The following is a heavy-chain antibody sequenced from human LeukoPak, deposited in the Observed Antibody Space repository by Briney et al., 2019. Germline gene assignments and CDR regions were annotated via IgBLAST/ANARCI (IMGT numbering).Heavy chain of an antibody. CDR1: GFTFSSYA. CDR3: AKLVTGVYYFDY. D-gene: IGHD4-23*01. J-gene: IGHJ4*02. CDR2: ISGSGGST. Sequence: GGSLRLSCAASGFTFSSYAMSWVRQAPGKGLEWASAISGSGGSTYYADSVKGRFTISRDNSKNTLYLQMNSLRAEDTAVYYCAKLVTGVYYFDYWGQGTLVTVSS. V-gene: IGHV3-23*01.